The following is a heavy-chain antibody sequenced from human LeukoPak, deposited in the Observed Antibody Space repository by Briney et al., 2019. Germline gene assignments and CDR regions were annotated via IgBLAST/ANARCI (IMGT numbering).Heavy chain of an antibody. CDR1: GDTFSSYA. D-gene: IGHD2-2*01. J-gene: IGHJ2*01. CDR2: IIPIFGTA. Sequence: SVKVSCKASGDTFSSYAISWVRQAPGQGLEWMGGIIPIFGTANYAQKFQGRVTITADESTSTTYMELSSLRSEDTAVYYCARDRYHQAVYWYFDLWGRGTLVTVSS. CDR3: ARDRYHQAVYWYFDL. V-gene: IGHV1-69*13.